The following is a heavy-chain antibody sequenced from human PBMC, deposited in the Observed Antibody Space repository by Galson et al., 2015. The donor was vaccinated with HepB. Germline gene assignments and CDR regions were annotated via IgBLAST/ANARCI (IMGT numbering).Heavy chain of an antibody. Sequence: SLRLSCAASGFTVSSNYMSWVRQAPGKGLEWVSVIYSGGSTYYADSVKGRFTISRDNSKNTLYLQMNSLRAEDTAVYYCARELEHYYYGMDVWGQGTTVTVSS. D-gene: IGHD1-1*01. CDR3: ARELEHYYYGMDV. V-gene: IGHV3-66*01. J-gene: IGHJ6*02. CDR2: IYSGGST. CDR1: GFTVSSNY.